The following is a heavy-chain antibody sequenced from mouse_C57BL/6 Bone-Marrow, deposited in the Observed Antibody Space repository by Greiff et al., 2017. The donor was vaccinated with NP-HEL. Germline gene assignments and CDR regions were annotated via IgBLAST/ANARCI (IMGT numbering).Heavy chain of an antibody. D-gene: IGHD3-3*01. CDR2: IRSNSNNYAT. J-gene: IGHJ4*01. CDR3: VRHSRTRTGAMDY. V-gene: IGHV10-1*01. CDR1: GFSFNTYA. Sequence: EVKVVESGGGLVQPKGSLKLSCAASGFSFNTYAVNWVRQAPGKGLEWVARIRSNSNNYATYYADSVKDRFTISRDDSESLIYLQMNNLKTEDTAMYYCVRHSRTRTGAMDYWGQGTSVTVSS.